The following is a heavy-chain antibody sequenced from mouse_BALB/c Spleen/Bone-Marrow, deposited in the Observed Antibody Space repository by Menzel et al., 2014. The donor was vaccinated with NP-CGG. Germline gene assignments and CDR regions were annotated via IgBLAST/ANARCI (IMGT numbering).Heavy chain of an antibody. CDR1: GYAFSVYW. J-gene: IGHJ2*01. CDR2: IYPGDGDT. Sequence: QVQLQQPGAELVRPGSSVKISCKASGYAFSVYWMNWVKQRPGQGLEWIGQIYPGDGDTNYNGKFKGRATLTADKSSNTAYMQLSSLTSEDSAVYFCARGGISVDYWGQGNTLTVSS. CDR3: ARGGISVDY. V-gene: IGHV1-80*01.